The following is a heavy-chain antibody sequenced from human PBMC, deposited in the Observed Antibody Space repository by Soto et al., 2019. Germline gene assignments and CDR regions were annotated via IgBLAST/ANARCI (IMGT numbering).Heavy chain of an antibody. CDR2: VSFDGSNK. V-gene: IGHV3-30-3*01. Sequence: QVQLVESGGGVVQPGRSLRLSCAASGFTFSTHAMPWVRQAPGRGLECVAIVSFDGSNKYYADSVKGRFTISRDNSKNTLYLQMSGLTPEDTAVYYCARDQTGITTTGGGRIDHWGQGTLVTVSS. D-gene: IGHD1-20*01. CDR1: GFTFSTHA. CDR3: ARDQTGITTTGGGRIDH. J-gene: IGHJ4*02.